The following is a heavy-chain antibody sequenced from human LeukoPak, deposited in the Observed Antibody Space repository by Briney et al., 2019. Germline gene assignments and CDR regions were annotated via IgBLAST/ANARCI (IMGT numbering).Heavy chain of an antibody. J-gene: IGHJ4*02. Sequence: SETLSLTCTVSGGSISSSSYYWGWIRQPPGKGLEWIGSIYYSGSTYYNPSLKSRVTISVDTSKNQFSLKPSSVTAADTAVYYCASRRVPAATDYWGQGTLVTVSS. CDR1: GGSISSSSYY. V-gene: IGHV4-39*01. CDR2: IYYSGST. D-gene: IGHD2-2*01. CDR3: ASRRVPAATDY.